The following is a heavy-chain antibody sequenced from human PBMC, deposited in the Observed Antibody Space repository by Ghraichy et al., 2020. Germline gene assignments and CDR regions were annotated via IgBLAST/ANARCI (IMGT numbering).Heavy chain of an antibody. CDR2: IRAKHYGGTT. V-gene: IGHV3-49*03. D-gene: IGHD3-3*01. CDR1: GFTFGDYA. CDR3: ARDRRIAVSGVVYYTDV. Sequence: GGSLRLSCTTSGFTFGDYALRWYRQAPGKGLEWVSFIRAKHYGGTTEYAASVKDRFTISRDDPKSIAYLEMNSLKTEDTAVYFCARDRRIAVSGVVYYTDVWGKGTAVIVSS. J-gene: IGHJ6*03.